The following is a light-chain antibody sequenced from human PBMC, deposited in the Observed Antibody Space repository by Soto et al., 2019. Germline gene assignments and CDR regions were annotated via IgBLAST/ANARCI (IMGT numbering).Light chain of an antibody. J-gene: IGLJ2*01. CDR3: QTWGTGIVV. CDR1: SGHNSYA. CDR2: LNSDGSH. V-gene: IGLV4-69*01. Sequence: QLVLTQSPSASASLGASVKLTCTLSSGHNSYAIAWHQQQPEKGSRYLMKLNSDGSHNKGDGIPDRFSGSSSGAERYLTISSLQSEDEADYYCQTWGTGIVVFGGGTKLTVL.